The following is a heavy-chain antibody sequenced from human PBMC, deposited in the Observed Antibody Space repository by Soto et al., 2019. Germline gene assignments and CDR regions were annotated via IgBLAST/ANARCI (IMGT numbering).Heavy chain of an antibody. V-gene: IGHV3-7*01. CDR2: IKQGGSEK. J-gene: IGHJ4*02. CDR1: GFTFSSYW. D-gene: IGHD2-2*02. Sequence: EMQLVESGGGLVQPGGSLRLSCAASGFTFSSYWMSWVRQAPGKGLEWVANIKQGGSEKYYVDSVKGRFTISRDNAKNSLYLQMNSLRAEDMAVYYCARGSRYCSSISCYTFDYWGQGTLVTVSS. CDR3: ARGSRYCSSISCYTFDY.